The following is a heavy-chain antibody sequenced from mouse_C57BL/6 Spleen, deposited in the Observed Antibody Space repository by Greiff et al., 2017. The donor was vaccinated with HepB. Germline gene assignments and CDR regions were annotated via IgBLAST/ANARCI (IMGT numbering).Heavy chain of an antibody. J-gene: IGHJ2*01. CDR2: FYPGSGSI. CDR3: ARHEDPYDSLDY. D-gene: IGHD2-4*01. CDR1: GYTFTEYT. Sequence: VKLMESGAELVKPGASVKLSCKASGYTFTEYTIHWVKQRSGQGLEWIGWFYPGSGSIKYNEKFKDKATLTADKSSSTVYMELSRLTSEDSAVYFCARHEDPYDSLDYWGQGTTLTVSS. V-gene: IGHV1-62-2*01.